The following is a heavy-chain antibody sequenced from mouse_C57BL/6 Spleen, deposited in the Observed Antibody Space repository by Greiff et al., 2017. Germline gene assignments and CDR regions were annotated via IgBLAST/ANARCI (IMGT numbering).Heavy chain of an antibody. CDR3: ARDSYYGSSYGYFDV. CDR2: ISYDGSN. V-gene: IGHV3-6*01. J-gene: IGHJ1*03. CDR1: GYSITSGYY. D-gene: IGHD1-1*01. Sequence: EVKLQESGPGLVKPSQSLSLTCSVTGYSITSGYYWNWIRQFPGNKLEWMGYISYDGSNNYNPSLKNRISITRDTSKNQFFLKLNSVTTEDTATYYCARDSYYGSSYGYFDVWGTGTTVTVSS.